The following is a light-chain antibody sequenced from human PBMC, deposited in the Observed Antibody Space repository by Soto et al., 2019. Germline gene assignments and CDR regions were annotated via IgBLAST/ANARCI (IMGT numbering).Light chain of an antibody. J-gene: IGKJ5*01. CDR1: QDIRTY. V-gene: IGKV1-33*01. Sequence: DIQMTQPPSSLSEPVGDEVTIIGQAGQDIRTYLNWYQQKPGKAPRLLIYDASNLETGVPSRFSGSGSGTDFTFTISSLQPEDIATYYCQQYDNLPITFGQGTRLEIK. CDR3: QQYDNLPIT. CDR2: DAS.